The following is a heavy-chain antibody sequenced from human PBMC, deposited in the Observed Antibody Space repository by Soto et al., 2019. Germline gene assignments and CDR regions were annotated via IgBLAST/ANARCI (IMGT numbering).Heavy chain of an antibody. CDR1: GFTFSSYA. J-gene: IGHJ1*01. CDR2: ISGSGGST. V-gene: IGHV3-23*01. D-gene: IGHD2-21*01. Sequence: GGSLRLSCAASGFTFSSYAMSWVRQAPGKGLEWVSAISGSGGSTYYADSVKGRFTISRDNSKNTLYLQMNSLRAEDPAVYYCAKGDPFCGGDCYSRYFQLWGQGTLVTVSS. CDR3: AKGDPFCGGDCYSRYFQL.